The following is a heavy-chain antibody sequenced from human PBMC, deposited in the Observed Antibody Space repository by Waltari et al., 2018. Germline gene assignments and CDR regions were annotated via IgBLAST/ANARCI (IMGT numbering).Heavy chain of an antibody. D-gene: IGHD6-6*01. CDR3: ARRPVARAFDI. J-gene: IGHJ3*02. CDR2: IYHSGST. V-gene: IGHV4-38-2*01. Sequence: QVQLQESGPGLVKPSETLSLTCAVSGYSISSGYYWGWIRQPPGKGLEWIGSIYHSGSTYYNPSLKSRVTISVDTSKNQFSLKLSSVTAADTAVYYCARRPVARAFDIWGQGTMVTVSS. CDR1: GYSISSGYY.